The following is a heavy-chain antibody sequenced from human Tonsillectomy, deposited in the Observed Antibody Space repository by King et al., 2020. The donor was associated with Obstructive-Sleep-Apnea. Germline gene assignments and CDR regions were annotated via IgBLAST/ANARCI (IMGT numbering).Heavy chain of an antibody. J-gene: IGHJ4*02. CDR1: GGSISSSSYY. CDR2: IYYSGST. V-gene: IGHV4-39*07. Sequence: QLQESGPGLVKPSETLSLTCTVSGGSISSSSYYWGWIHQPPGKGLEWIGSIYYSGSTYYNPSLKRRVTISVDTSKNQFSLKLSSVTAADTAVYYCARDYGDYIRYNYWGQGTLVTVSS. D-gene: IGHD4-17*01. CDR3: ARDYGDYIRYNY.